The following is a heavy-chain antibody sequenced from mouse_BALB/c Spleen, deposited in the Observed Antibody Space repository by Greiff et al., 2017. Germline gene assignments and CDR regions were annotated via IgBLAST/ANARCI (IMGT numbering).Heavy chain of an antibody. V-gene: IGHV2-6-4*01. J-gene: IGHJ1*01. D-gene: IGHD2-2*01. CDR3: ARNREIRGYDWYFDV. CDR2: IWGGGST. CDR1: GFSLSRYR. Sequence: VKLLASGPGLVAPTQRLSITCTVSGFSLSRYRVQWVRQPPGKGLEWLGMIWGGGSTDYNSALKSRLSISKDNSKRQVFIKMNSLQTDDTAMYYGARNREIRGYDWYFDVWGAGTTVTVSS.